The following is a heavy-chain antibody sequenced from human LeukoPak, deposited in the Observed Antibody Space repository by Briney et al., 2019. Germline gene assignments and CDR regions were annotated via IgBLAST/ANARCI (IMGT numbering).Heavy chain of an antibody. Sequence: GGSLRLSCAASGFTFSSYAMSWVRQAPGKGLEWVSSISSSSSYIYYADSVKGRFTISRDNAKNSLYLQMNSLRAEDTAVYYCARMGAYYDGSGQLDYWGQGTLVTVSS. CDR3: ARMGAYYDGSGQLDY. CDR1: GFTFSSYA. CDR2: ISSSSSYI. D-gene: IGHD3-22*01. J-gene: IGHJ4*02. V-gene: IGHV3-21*01.